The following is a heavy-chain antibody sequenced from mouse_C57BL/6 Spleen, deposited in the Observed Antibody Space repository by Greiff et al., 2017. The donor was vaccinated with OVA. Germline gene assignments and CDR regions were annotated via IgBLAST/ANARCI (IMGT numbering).Heavy chain of an antibody. J-gene: IGHJ1*03. V-gene: IGHV1-72*01. CDR1: GYTFTSYW. CDR3: ASPYYYGSSLWYFDV. D-gene: IGHD1-1*01. CDR2: IDPNSGGT. Sequence: VQLQQSGAELVKPGASVKLSCKASGYTFTSYWMHWVKQRPGRGLEWIGRIDPNSGGTKYNEKFKSKATLTVDKPSSTAYMQLSSLTSEDSAVYYCASPYYYGSSLWYFDVWGTGTTVTVSS.